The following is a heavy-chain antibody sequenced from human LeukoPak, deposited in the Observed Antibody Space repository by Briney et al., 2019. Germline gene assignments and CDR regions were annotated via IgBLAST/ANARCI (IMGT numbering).Heavy chain of an antibody. Sequence: GASVNVPCKASGYTFTDYYIHWVRQAPGQGLEWMGWINPNSGGTNYAQNFQGRVTMTRDTYITTAYMDLSRLRLDDTAVYYCAVGRRTDFDYWGQGTLVTVSS. D-gene: IGHD1-26*01. CDR1: GYTFTDYY. J-gene: IGHJ4*02. CDR3: AVGRRTDFDY. CDR2: INPNSGGT. V-gene: IGHV1-2*02.